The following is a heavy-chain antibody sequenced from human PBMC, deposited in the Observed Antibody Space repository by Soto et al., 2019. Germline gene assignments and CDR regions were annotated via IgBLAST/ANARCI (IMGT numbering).Heavy chain of an antibody. J-gene: IGHJ4*02. D-gene: IGHD5-12*01. CDR1: GGSISSYY. Sequence: SETLSLTCTVSGGSISSYYWSWIRQPPGKGLEWIGYIYYSGSTNYNPSLKSRVTISVDTSKNQFSLKLSSVTAADTAVYYCARGYSGYDGLDYWGQGTLVTVSS. CDR2: IYYSGST. CDR3: ARGYSGYDGLDY. V-gene: IGHV4-59*01.